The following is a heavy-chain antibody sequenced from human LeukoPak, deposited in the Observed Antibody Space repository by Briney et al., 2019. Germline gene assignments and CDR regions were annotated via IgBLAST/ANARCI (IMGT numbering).Heavy chain of an antibody. J-gene: IGHJ3*02. CDR1: GFTFSSYD. Sequence: GGSLRLSCAASGFTFSSYDMHWVRQATGKGLEWVSAIGTAGDTYYPGSVKGRFTISRENAKNSLYLQMNSLRAGDTAVYYCARGGGYSSGWYPGDAFDIWGQGTMVTVSS. D-gene: IGHD6-19*01. CDR3: ARGGGYSSGWYPGDAFDI. V-gene: IGHV3-13*04. CDR2: IGTAGDT.